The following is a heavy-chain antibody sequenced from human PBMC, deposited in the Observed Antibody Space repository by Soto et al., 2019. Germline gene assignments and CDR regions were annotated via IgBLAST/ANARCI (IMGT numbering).Heavy chain of an antibody. D-gene: IGHD2-2*01. CDR2: IKEDGSEK. J-gene: IGHJ6*03. CDR3: ARDACSSTSCSFSYYYYYMDV. CDR1: GFTFSSYW. V-gene: IGHV3-7*01. Sequence: PGGSLRLSCAASGFTFSSYWMSWVRQAPGKGLEWVANIKEDGSEKYFVDSVKGRFTTSRDNAKNSLYLQINSLRAEDTAVYYCARDACSSTSCSFSYYYYYMDVWGKGTTVTVSS.